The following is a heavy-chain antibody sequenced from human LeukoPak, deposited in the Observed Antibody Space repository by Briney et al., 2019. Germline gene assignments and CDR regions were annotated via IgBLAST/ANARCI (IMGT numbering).Heavy chain of an antibody. V-gene: IGHV4-59*08. D-gene: IGHD2-8*01. CDR2: IYYSGST. Sequence: SETLSLTCTVSGGSMSPYHWSWIRQPPGKGLEWIGYIYYSGSTNYNPSLKSRVTISVDTSKNQFSLKLSSVTAADTAVYYCARHKYASHFDYWGQGTLVTVSS. J-gene: IGHJ4*02. CDR3: ARHKYASHFDY. CDR1: GGSMSPYH.